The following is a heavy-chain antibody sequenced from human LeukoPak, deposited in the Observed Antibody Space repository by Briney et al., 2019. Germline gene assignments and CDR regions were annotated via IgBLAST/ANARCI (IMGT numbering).Heavy chain of an antibody. D-gene: IGHD3-22*01. CDR1: GFTFSSYA. Sequence: PGGSLRLSCAASGFTFSSYAMSWVRQAPGKGLEWVSGISDSGGSTYYADSVKGRFTISRDNAKNSLYLQMNSLRAEDTAVYYCARDMYYYDSSGYYYGGYAFDIWGQGTMVTVSS. V-gene: IGHV3-23*01. CDR2: ISDSGGST. CDR3: ARDMYYYDSSGYYYGGYAFDI. J-gene: IGHJ3*02.